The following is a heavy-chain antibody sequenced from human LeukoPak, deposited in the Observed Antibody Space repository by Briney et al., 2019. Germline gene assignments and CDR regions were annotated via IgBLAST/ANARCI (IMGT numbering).Heavy chain of an antibody. CDR1: GLTFSNYW. D-gene: IGHD3-22*01. V-gene: IGHV3-7*01. CDR2: IKQDGSEK. CDR3: ARSSHYYDSSGYVRDAFDI. Sequence: GGSLRLSCAASGLTFSNYWMSWVRQAPGKGLECVANIKQDGSEKYYVDSVKGRFTISRDNAKNSLYVQMNSLRAEDTAVYYCARSSHYYDSSGYVRDAFDIWGQGTMVTVSS. J-gene: IGHJ3*02.